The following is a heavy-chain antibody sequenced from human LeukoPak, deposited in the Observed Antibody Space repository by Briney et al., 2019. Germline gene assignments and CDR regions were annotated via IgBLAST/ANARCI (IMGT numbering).Heavy chain of an antibody. CDR2: ISYSGRT. Sequence: PSETLSLTCTVSDGSISSNSYYWGWIRQPPGKGLEWIGSISYSGRTYYNPSLESRVTISVDASKNQFSLELNSVTAADTAVYYCARDGLPRAAAGLVYFDYWGQGTLITVSS. CDR3: ARDGLPRAAAGLVYFDY. V-gene: IGHV4-39*02. D-gene: IGHD6-13*01. J-gene: IGHJ4*02. CDR1: DGSISSNSYY.